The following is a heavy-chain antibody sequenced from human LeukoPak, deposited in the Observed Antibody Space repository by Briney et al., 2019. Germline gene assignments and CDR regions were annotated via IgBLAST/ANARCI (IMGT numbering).Heavy chain of an antibody. CDR3: ARNRVTGTTLWFDP. CDR2: IKQDGSEK. D-gene: IGHD1-1*01. Sequence: GGSLRLSCAASGFTFSSYWMSWVRQAPGKGLEWVANIKQDGSEKYYVDSVKGRFTISRDNAKNSLYLQMNSLRAEDTAVYYCARNRVTGTTLWFDPWGQGTLLTVSS. J-gene: IGHJ5*02. CDR1: GFTFSSYW. V-gene: IGHV3-7*01.